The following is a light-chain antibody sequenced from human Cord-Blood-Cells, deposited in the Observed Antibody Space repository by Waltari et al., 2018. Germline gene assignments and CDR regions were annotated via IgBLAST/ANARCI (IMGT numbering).Light chain of an antibody. CDR1: QSVSSN. J-gene: IGKJ5*01. CDR2: GAS. V-gene: IGKV3-15*01. CDR3: QQYNNRPIT. Sequence: EIVLMQSPATLSVSPGERASLSCRASQSVSSNLAWYQQKPGKAPRLLIYGASTRASGIPARFSGSGSGTEFTLTISSLQSEDFAVYYCQQYNNRPITFGQGTRLEIK.